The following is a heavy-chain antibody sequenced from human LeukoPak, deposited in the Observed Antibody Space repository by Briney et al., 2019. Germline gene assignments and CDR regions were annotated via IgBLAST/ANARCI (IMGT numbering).Heavy chain of an antibody. Sequence: PGGSLRLSCAASGLTFSSYEMNWVRQAPGKGLEWVSYISSSGSTIHYADSVKGRFTISRDNAKNSLYLQMNSLRVEDTAVYYCAELGITMIGGVWGKGTTVTISS. CDR1: GLTFSSYE. CDR3: AELGITMIGGV. CDR2: ISSSGSTI. J-gene: IGHJ6*04. D-gene: IGHD3-10*02. V-gene: IGHV3-48*03.